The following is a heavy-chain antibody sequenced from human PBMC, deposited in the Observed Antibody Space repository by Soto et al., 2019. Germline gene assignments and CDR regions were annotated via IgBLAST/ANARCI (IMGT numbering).Heavy chain of an antibody. D-gene: IGHD3-22*01. CDR2: IIPIFGTA. V-gene: IGHV1-69*01. CDR3: ARGWGYDSNDYYYAY. CDR1: GGTFSRHA. J-gene: IGHJ4*02. Sequence: QVQLVQSGAEVRKPGSSVKVSCKASGGTFSRHAISWVRQAPGQGLEWMGGIIPIFGTANHAQKFQGRVTIIAIESTSTVYMELSSLRFEDTGMYYCARGWGYDSNDYYYAYWGQGTLVLVSS.